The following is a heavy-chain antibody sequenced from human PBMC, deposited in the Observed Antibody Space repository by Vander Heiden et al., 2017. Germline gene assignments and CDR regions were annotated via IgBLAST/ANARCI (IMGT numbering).Heavy chain of an antibody. Sequence: EVQLLESGGGLVQPGGSLRLYCAASRFTFSSYAMSWVRQAPGKGLDWVSAISGSGSSTYYADSVKGRFSISRDNSKNTLYLQMNSLRAEDTAVYYCARAAGATYQAAYWGQGTLVTVSS. V-gene: IGHV3-23*01. J-gene: IGHJ4*02. CDR2: ISGSGSST. D-gene: IGHD2-2*01. CDR3: ARAAGATYQAAY. CDR1: RFTFSSYA.